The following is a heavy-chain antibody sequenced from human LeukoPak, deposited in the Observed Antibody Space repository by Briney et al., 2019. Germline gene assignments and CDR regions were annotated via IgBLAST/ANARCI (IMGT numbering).Heavy chain of an antibody. J-gene: IGHJ4*02. V-gene: IGHV3-11*01. Sequence: GGSLRLSCAASGFTFSDYYMSLIRQAPGEGLEWGSYISSSGSTIYYADSVKGRFTISRDNAKNSLYLQMNSLRAEDTAVYYCARVNSSGWYMAFDYWGQGTLVTVSS. CDR3: ARVNSSGWYMAFDY. D-gene: IGHD6-19*01. CDR2: ISSSGSTI. CDR1: GFTFSDYY.